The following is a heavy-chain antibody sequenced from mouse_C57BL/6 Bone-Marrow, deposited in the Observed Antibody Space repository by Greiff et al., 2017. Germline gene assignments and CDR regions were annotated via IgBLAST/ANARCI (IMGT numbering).Heavy chain of an antibody. J-gene: IGHJ3*01. CDR3: ARSKNWGAWFAY. CDR2: INPGSGGT. Sequence: VQLQQSGAELVRPGTSVKVSCKASGYAFTNSLIEWVKQRHGPGLGWIGVINPGSGGTNYNEQFKGKATLTADKSSSTAYMQLISLTSEDSAVDVGARSKNWGAWFAYWGQGTLVTVSA. D-gene: IGHD4-1*01. CDR1: GYAFTNSL. V-gene: IGHV1-54*01.